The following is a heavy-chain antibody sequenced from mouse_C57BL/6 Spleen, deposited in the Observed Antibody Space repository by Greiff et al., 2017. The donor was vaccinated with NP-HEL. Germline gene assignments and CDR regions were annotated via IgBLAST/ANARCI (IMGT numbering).Heavy chain of an antibody. CDR2: FYPGSGSI. J-gene: IGHJ4*01. V-gene: IGHV1-62-2*01. D-gene: IGHD2-5*01. CDR3: ARHEAYYSNYGAMDY. CDR1: GYTFTEYT. Sequence: VQRVESGAELVKPGASVKLSCKASGYTFTEYTIHWVKQRSGQGLEWIGWFYPGSGSIKYNEKFKDKATLTADKSSSTVYMELSRLTSEDSAVYFCARHEAYYSNYGAMDYWGQGTSVTVSS.